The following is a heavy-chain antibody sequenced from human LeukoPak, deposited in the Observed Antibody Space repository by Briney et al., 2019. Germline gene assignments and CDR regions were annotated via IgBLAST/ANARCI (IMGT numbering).Heavy chain of an antibody. CDR3: ARDYDFWSGYVDY. V-gene: IGHV3-21*01. J-gene: IGHJ4*02. CDR2: ISSSSSYI. D-gene: IGHD3-3*01. Sequence: GRSLRLSCAASGFTFSSFGMNWVRQAPGKGLEWVSSISSSSSYIYYADSVKGRFTISRDNAKNSLYLQMNSLRAEDTAVYYCARDYDFWSGYVDYWGQGTLVTVSP. CDR1: GFTFSSFG.